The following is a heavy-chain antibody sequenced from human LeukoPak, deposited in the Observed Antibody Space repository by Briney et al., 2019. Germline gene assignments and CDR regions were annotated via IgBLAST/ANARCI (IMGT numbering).Heavy chain of an antibody. J-gene: IGHJ5*02. V-gene: IGHV4-4*07. CDR1: GGSISSYY. CDR3: ARDKDDFWSGYYRYNWFDP. D-gene: IGHD3-3*01. Sequence: PSETLSLTCTVSGGSISSYYWSWIRQPAGKGLEWIGRIYTSGSTNYNPSLKSRVTMSVDTSKNQFSLQLSSVTAADTAVYYCARDKDDFWSGYYRYNWFDPWGQGTLVTVSS. CDR2: IYTSGST.